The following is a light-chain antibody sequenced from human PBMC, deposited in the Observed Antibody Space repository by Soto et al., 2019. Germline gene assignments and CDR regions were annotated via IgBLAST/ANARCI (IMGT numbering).Light chain of an antibody. CDR3: SSYTSSSTPYV. J-gene: IGLJ1*01. Sequence: QSVLTQPASVSGSPGQSITISCTGTSSYVGGYNYVSWYLHHPGKAPKLMIYEVSHRPSGVSNRFSGSKSGNTDSLTIYGLQAEDEADYYCSSYTSSSTPYVLGNGTKLTVL. V-gene: IGLV2-14*01. CDR2: EVS. CDR1: SSYVGGYNY.